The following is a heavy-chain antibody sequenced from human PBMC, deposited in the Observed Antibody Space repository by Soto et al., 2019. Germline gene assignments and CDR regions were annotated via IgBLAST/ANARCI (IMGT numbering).Heavy chain of an antibody. CDR3: ARSTQLELDY. D-gene: IGHD1-1*01. J-gene: IGHJ4*02. CDR2: VTLSRRT. V-gene: IGHV4-38-2*01. Sequence: SETLSLTCAVSGYSITTGYYWCCVRRPPGKGVEWIGSVTLSRRTSYNPSVESRDTISVDTSKNQFSLRLSSVAAADTAVYDGARSTQLELDYWGQGTLVTVSS. CDR1: GYSITTGYY.